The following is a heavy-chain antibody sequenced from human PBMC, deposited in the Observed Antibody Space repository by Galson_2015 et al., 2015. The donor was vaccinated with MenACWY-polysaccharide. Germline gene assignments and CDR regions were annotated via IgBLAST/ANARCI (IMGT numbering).Heavy chain of an antibody. Sequence: SLRLSCAASGFTFSSYGMHWVRQAPGKGLEWVSVIYSGGSTYYADSVKGRFTISRDNSKNTLYLQMNSLRAEDTAVYYCARVLSYYYDSSAASYFDLWGRGTLVTVSS. V-gene: IGHV3-53*01. J-gene: IGHJ2*01. CDR1: GFTFSSYG. CDR3: ARVLSYYYDSSAASYFDL. D-gene: IGHD3-22*01. CDR2: IYSGGST.